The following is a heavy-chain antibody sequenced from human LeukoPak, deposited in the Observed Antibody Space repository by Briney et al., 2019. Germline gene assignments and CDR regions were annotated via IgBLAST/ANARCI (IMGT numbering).Heavy chain of an antibody. CDR3: AQGSGQYYEY. Sequence: GGSLRLSCAVSGLTLSNVWMNWVRQAPEKGLEWVGRIKSKSAGGTTDIAAPVKGRFTISRDDSKNTLYLQMNSLTSEDTAVYYCAQGSGQYYEYWGQGTLVTVSS. J-gene: IGHJ4*02. D-gene: IGHD3-22*01. V-gene: IGHV3-15*07. CDR1: GLTLSNVW. CDR2: IKSKSAGGTT.